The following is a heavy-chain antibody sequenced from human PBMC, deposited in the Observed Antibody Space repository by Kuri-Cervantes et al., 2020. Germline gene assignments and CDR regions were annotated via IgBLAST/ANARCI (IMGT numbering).Heavy chain of an antibody. D-gene: IGHD6-19*01. CDR3: AKDLEVAGTDYYYGMDV. Sequence: GGSLRLSCAVYGFTFSSYGMHWVRQAPGKGLEWVAVISYDGSNKYYADSVKGRFTISRDNSKNTLYLQMNSLRAEDTAVYYCAKDLEVAGTDYYYGMDVWGQGTTVTVSS. V-gene: IGHV3-30*18. CDR2: ISYDGSNK. CDR1: GFTFSSYG. J-gene: IGHJ6*02.